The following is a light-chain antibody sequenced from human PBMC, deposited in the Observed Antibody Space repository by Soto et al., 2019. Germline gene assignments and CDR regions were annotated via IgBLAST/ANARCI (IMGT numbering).Light chain of an antibody. Sequence: DIQMTQSPSSLSASVGGRVTITCRASQSISSWLAWYQHKPGKAPKLLIYDASNLESGVPSRFRGSGSETEFTLTISGLQPDDFATYYCQQFIDGWTFGQGTKVDIK. CDR1: QSISSW. J-gene: IGKJ1*01. CDR2: DAS. V-gene: IGKV1-5*01. CDR3: QQFIDGWT.